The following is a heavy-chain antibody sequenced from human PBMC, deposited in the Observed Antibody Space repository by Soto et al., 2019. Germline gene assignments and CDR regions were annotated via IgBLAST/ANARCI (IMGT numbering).Heavy chain of an antibody. CDR1: GFTFSSYA. V-gene: IGHV3-23*01. CDR3: AKDGVADSSGYSDFRY. D-gene: IGHD3-22*01. Sequence: GGSLRLSCAASGFTFSSYAMSWVRQAPGKGLEWVSAISGSGGSTYYADSVKGRFTISRDNSKNTLYLQMNSLRAEDTAVYYCAKDGVADSSGYSDFRYWGQGNLVTVSS. J-gene: IGHJ4*02. CDR2: ISGSGGST.